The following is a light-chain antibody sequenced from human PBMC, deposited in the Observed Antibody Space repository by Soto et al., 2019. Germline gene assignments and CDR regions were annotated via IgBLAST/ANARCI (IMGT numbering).Light chain of an antibody. CDR3: QSYDSSLSGYV. J-gene: IGLJ1*01. Sequence: QSALTQPASVSGSPGQSITISCTGTSSDLAIYNYVSWYQQQPGKAPKLMIYQVTNRPSGVPGRFSGSKSGTSASLAITGLQAEDEADYYCQSYDSSLSGYVFGTGTKVTVL. CDR2: QVT. CDR1: SSDLAIYNY. V-gene: IGLV2-14*01.